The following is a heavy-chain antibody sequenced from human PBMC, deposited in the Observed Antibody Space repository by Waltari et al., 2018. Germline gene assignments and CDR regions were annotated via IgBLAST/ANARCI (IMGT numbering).Heavy chain of an antibody. J-gene: IGHJ5*02. CDR3: TRDRHDFWSGPNWFDP. D-gene: IGHD3-3*01. Sequence: EVQLVESGGGVVRPGGSLRLSCAASGFTFDKYGMSWVRQVPGKGWRWDLQIREGGARTVYPESVKGRFTISRDNAKQSLYLEMNSLRVEDTALYHCTRDRHDFWSGPNWFDPWGQGTLVTVSS. V-gene: IGHV3-20*01. CDR1: GFTFDKYG. CDR2: IREGGART.